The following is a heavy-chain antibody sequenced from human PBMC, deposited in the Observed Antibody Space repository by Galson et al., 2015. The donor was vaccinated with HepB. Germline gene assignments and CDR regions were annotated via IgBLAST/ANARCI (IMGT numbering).Heavy chain of an antibody. CDR1: GFSLSTSGVG. CDR3: AHTVYSYGRPIFDY. Sequence: PALVKPTQTLTLTCTFSGFSLSTSGVGVGWIRQPPGKALEWLALIYWDDDKRYSPSLKSRLTITKDTSKNQVVLTMTNMDPVDTATYYCAHTVYSYGRPIFDYWGQGTLVTVSS. D-gene: IGHD5-18*01. V-gene: IGHV2-5*02. J-gene: IGHJ4*02. CDR2: IYWDDDK.